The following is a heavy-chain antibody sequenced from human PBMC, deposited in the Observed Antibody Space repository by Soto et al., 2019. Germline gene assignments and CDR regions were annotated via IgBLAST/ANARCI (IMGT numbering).Heavy chain of an antibody. CDR3: GSPGYVDY. J-gene: IGHJ4*02. CDR2: INHSGNT. CDR1: GGSFSGYY. V-gene: IGHV4-34*01. Sequence: QVQLQQWGAGLLKPSETLSLTCAVSGGSFSGYYWSWIRQPPGKGLEWIGEINHSGNTKYNPSLKSRFTISVDTSRNQFSLKLSSVTAADTAVYYCGSPGYVDYWGQGTLVTVSS. D-gene: IGHD2-2*01.